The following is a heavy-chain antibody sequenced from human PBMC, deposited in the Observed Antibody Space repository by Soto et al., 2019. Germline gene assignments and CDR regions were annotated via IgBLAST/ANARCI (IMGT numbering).Heavy chain of an antibody. CDR3: AKFTEPGYSSIWYYFEY. J-gene: IGHJ4*02. CDR2: ISSRSTNI. V-gene: IGHV3-21*06. Sequence: GSLRLSCVGSGFTFSGCSMAWVRQAPGRGLEWVASISSRSTNIDYADSVKGRFTISRDNAKNLVSLQMSSLRGEDTALYYCAKFTEPGYSSIWYYFEYWGQGTPVTVSS. D-gene: IGHD6-19*01. CDR1: GFTFSGCS.